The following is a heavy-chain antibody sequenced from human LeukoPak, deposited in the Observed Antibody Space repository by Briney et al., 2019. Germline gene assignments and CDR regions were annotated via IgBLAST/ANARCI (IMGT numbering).Heavy chain of an antibody. D-gene: IGHD5-24*01. Sequence: ASVKVSCKASGYTFTDYYMHWVRQAPGQGLEWMGWINPNSGGTNYAQKLQGRVTVTRDTSISTAHMELSRLRSDDTAVYYCARLGEMATIDYWGQGTLVTVSS. J-gene: IGHJ4*02. V-gene: IGHV1-2*02. CDR1: GYTFTDYY. CDR2: INPNSGGT. CDR3: ARLGEMATIDY.